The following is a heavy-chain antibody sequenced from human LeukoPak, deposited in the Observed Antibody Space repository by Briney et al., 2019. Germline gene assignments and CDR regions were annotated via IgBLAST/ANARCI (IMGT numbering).Heavy chain of an antibody. D-gene: IGHD5-18*01. J-gene: IGHJ5*02. CDR3: ATLYTAIRSWFDP. Sequence: ASLKVSCKASGYTFTGYYMHWVRQAPGQGLEWMGWINPNSGGTNYAQKFQGRVTMTRDTSISTAYMELSRLRSDDTAVYYCATLYTAIRSWFDPWGQRTLVTVSS. V-gene: IGHV1-2*02. CDR1: GYTFTGYY. CDR2: INPNSGGT.